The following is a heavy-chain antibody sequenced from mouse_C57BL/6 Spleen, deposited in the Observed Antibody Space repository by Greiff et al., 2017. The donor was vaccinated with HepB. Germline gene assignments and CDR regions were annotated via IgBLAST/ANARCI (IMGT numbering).Heavy chain of an antibody. CDR1: GYTFTDYY. J-gene: IGHJ2*01. CDR3: ARGAGDGYYVDY. D-gene: IGHD2-3*01. CDR2: IYPGSGNT. Sequence: VQLVESGAELVRPGASVKLSCKASGYTFTDYYINWVKQRPGQGLEWIARIYPGSGNTYYNEKFKGKATLTAEKSSSTAYMQLSSLTSEDSAVYFCARGAGDGYYVDYWGQGTTLTVSS. V-gene: IGHV1-76*01.